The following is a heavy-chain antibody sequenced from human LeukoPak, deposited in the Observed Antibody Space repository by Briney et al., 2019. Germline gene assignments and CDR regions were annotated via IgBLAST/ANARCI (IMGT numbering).Heavy chain of an antibody. Sequence: GASVKVSCKAFGYTFTSYGIRWVRQAPGQGLEWMGWISAYNGNTNYAQKLQGRVTMTTDTSTSTAYMELRSLRSDDTAVYYCAIPRGGSYLKAFDSWGQGTMVTVSS. J-gene: IGHJ3*02. V-gene: IGHV1-18*01. CDR2: ISAYNGNT. CDR3: AIPRGGSYLKAFDS. CDR1: GYTFTSYG. D-gene: IGHD1-26*01.